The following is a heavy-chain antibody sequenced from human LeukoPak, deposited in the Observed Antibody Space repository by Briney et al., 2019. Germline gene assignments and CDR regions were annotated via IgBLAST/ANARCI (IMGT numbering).Heavy chain of an antibody. V-gene: IGHV4-39*07. CDR3: ATGYNDFRVEGRYFYS. CDR1: GGSISSHSYY. Sequence: PSETLSLTCTVSGGSISSHSYYWGWIRQPPGMGLEWIGTIYYSGSTYYSPSLKSRVTISVDTSRNHFSLKLTSVTAADTAVYYCATGYNDFRVEGRYFYSWGQGTLVSVSS. CDR2: IYYSGST. J-gene: IGHJ4*02. D-gene: IGHD5-24*01.